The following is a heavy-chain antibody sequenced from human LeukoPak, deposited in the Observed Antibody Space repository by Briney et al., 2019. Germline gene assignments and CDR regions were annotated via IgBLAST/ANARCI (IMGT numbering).Heavy chain of an antibody. J-gene: IGHJ3*02. CDR2: INPDHGGT. V-gene: IGHV1-2*02. Sequence: ASVKVSCKASGYSLTDYYIHWVRQAPGQGLEWMGWINPDHGGTNYAQKFQGRVTMTRDTSISTVYMELRGLRSDDTAVYYCARDLGGNALDIWGQGTVVTVSS. D-gene: IGHD3-16*01. CDR1: GYSLTDYY. CDR3: ARDLGGNALDI.